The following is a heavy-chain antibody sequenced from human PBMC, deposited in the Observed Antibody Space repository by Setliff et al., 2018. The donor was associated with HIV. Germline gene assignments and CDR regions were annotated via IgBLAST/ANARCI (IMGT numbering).Heavy chain of an antibody. CDR3: ARVSCSSWYSIPRYYYYSMDV. CDR2: IQHSGRI. Sequence: SETLSLTCAVYGGSFSGYCWSWIRHPPGKGLEWIGEIQHSGRINYNPSLRSRVTTSVDTSKNQFSLRLRSVTAADTAVYYCARVSCSSWYSIPRYYYYSMDVWGKGTKVTVSS. CDR1: GGSFSGYC. V-gene: IGHV4-34*01. J-gene: IGHJ6*03. D-gene: IGHD6-13*01.